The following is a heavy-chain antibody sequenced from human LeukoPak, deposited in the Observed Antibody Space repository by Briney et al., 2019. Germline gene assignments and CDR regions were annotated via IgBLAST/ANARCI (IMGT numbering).Heavy chain of an antibody. J-gene: IGHJ4*02. CDR1: GGSISSSSYY. CDR3: AGAKRELRSYYFDY. V-gene: IGHV4-61*02. D-gene: IGHD1-26*01. Sequence: SETLSLTCTVSGGSISSSSYYWSWIRQPAGKGLEWIGRIYTSGSTNYNPSLKSRVTISVDTSKNQFSLKLSSVTAADTAVYYCAGAKRELRSYYFDYWGQGTLVTVSS. CDR2: IYTSGST.